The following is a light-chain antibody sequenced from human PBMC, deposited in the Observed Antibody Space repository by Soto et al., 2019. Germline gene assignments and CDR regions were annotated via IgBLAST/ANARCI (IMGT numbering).Light chain of an antibody. CDR3: QQVNNYPLI. V-gene: IGKV1-9*01. Sequence: IQLTQSPSSLSASVGDRVTIACRASQGLSSYLAWYQQKPGKAPKLLIYAASTLQSGVPSRFSGSGSETDFTLTISSLQPEDFGTYYCQQVNNYPLIFGGGTKVDIK. CDR1: QGLSSY. CDR2: AAS. J-gene: IGKJ4*01.